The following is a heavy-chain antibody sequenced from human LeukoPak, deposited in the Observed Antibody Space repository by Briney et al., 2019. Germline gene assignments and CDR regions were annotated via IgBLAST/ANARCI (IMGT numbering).Heavy chain of an antibody. Sequence: GGSLRLSCAASGFTFSSYAMNWIRQAPARGLEWVSVITGSSLSTYYADSVKGRFTISRDNSKNTLYLQMNSLRADDTALYDCAKAKPYYYDTSGYYPLDCWGQGTLVTVSS. CDR1: GFTFSSYA. J-gene: IGHJ4*02. CDR3: AKAKPYYYDTSGYYPLDC. D-gene: IGHD3-22*01. CDR2: ITGSSLST. V-gene: IGHV3-23*01.